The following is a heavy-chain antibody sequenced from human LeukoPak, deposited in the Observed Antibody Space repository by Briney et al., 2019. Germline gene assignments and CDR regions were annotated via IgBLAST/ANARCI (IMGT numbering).Heavy chain of an antibody. CDR3: ARGLTIFGVAPLINWFDP. V-gene: IGHV4-34*01. Sequence: SETLSLTCAVYGGSFSGYYWSWIRQPPGKGLEWIGEINHSGSTNYNPSLKSRVTISVDASKNQFSLKLSSVTAADTAVYYCARGLTIFGVAPLINWFDPWGQGTLVTVSS. CDR1: GGSFSGYY. J-gene: IGHJ5*02. D-gene: IGHD3-3*01. CDR2: INHSGST.